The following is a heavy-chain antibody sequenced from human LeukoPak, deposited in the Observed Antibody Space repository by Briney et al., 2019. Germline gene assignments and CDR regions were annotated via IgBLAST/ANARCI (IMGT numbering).Heavy chain of an antibody. D-gene: IGHD3-10*01. CDR2: IYYTGST. Sequence: AETLSLTCTVSGGSISTYDWSWIRQPPGKGLEWIGYIYYTGSTSYNPALKRRVTMSLDASKNPFSLELNSVTPADTAVYYCASHRIRVVRGRIAEMLDPWGQGTLVIVSS. CDR3: ASHRIRVVRGRIAEMLDP. J-gene: IGHJ5*02. V-gene: IGHV4-59*01. CDR1: GGSISTYD.